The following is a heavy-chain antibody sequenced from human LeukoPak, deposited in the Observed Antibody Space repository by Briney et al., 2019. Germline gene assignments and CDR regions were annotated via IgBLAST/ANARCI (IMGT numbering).Heavy chain of an antibody. CDR1: GFTFSSYG. D-gene: IGHD1-14*01. Sequence: SGGFLRLPCAASGFTFSSYGMHWVRQAPGKGLEWVAVIWYDGSNKYYTDSVKGRFTISRDNSKNTLYLQMNSLRAEDTAVYYCARDPDRSTYGMDVWGQGTTVTVSS. V-gene: IGHV3-33*01. J-gene: IGHJ6*02. CDR2: IWYDGSNK. CDR3: ARDPDRSTYGMDV.